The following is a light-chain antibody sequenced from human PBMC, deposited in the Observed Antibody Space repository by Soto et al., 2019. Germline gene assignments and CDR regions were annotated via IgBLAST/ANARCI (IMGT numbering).Light chain of an antibody. CDR1: QSVSSD. J-gene: IGKJ4*01. CDR3: QQYGSSPLT. CDR2: EAS. Sequence: EIVMTQSPATLSVSPGERATLSCRASQSVSSDLAWYHQKPGQAPRLLIYEASNRATGIPARFSGSGSGADFTLTISSLEPEDFAVYYCQQYGSSPLTFGGGTKVDIK. V-gene: IGKV3D-15*02.